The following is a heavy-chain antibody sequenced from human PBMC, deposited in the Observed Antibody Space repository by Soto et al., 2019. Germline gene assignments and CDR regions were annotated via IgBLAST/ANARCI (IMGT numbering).Heavy chain of an antibody. V-gene: IGHV1-3*01. J-gene: IGHJ4*02. D-gene: IGHD3-10*01. CDR1: GYTFTSYA. Sequence: QVQLVQSGAEVKKPGASVKVSCKTSGYTFTSYAMYWGRQAPGQRLEWMGWINAGNGKTKYSQKFQGRVTITRDTSASTAYMELSSLRSEDTAVYYCARDLGFGLSDYWGQGTLVTVSS. CDR3: ARDLGFGLSDY. CDR2: INAGNGKT.